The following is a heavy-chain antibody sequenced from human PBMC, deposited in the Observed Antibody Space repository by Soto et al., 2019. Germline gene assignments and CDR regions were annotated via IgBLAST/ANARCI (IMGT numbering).Heavy chain of an antibody. CDR1: GYTFTSYG. D-gene: IGHD6-13*01. J-gene: IGHJ6*02. CDR2: ISAYNGNT. Sequence: VKVSCKASGYTFTSYGISWVRQAPGQGLEWMGWISAYNGNTNYAQKLQGRVTMTTDTSTSTAYMELRSLRSDDTAVYYCARERSIAAAGMDYYYYYGMDVWGQGTTVTVSS. CDR3: ARERSIAAAGMDYYYYYGMDV. V-gene: IGHV1-18*01.